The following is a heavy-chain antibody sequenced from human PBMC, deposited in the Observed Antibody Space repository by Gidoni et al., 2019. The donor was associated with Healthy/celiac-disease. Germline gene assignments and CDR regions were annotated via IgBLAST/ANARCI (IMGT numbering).Heavy chain of an antibody. V-gene: IGHV4-39*07. CDR3: AGDYGGQRDFDY. Sequence: QLQLQESGPGLVKPSETLSLTCPVSGGSISSSSYYWGWIRQPPGKGLAWIGSIYYSGSTYYNPSLKSRVTISVDTSKNQFSLKLSSVTAADTAVYYCAGDYGGQRDFDYWGQGTLVTVSS. D-gene: IGHD4-17*01. J-gene: IGHJ4*02. CDR2: IYYSGST. CDR1: GGSISSSSYY.